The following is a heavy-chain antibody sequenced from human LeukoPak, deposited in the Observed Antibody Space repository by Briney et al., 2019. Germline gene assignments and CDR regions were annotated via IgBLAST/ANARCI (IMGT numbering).Heavy chain of an antibody. CDR1: GFTFSSYA. V-gene: IGHV3-30*04. J-gene: IGHJ4*02. D-gene: IGHD6-19*01. CDR3: AKGFSSGWPPLLDY. Sequence: GGSLRLSCAASGFTFSSYAMRWVRQAPGKGLEWVAMISYDGSNKYYADSVKGRFPISRDNSKNTVYLQMNGLRAEDTAVYYCAKGFSSGWPPLLDYWGQGTLVTVSS. CDR2: ISYDGSNK.